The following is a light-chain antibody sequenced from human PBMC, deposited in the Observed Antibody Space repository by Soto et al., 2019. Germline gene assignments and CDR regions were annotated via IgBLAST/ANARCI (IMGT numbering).Light chain of an antibody. Sequence: EIMMTQSAATLTVFPGERATLSCRASQSVSNNLAWYQQKPGQAPRLLIYYASTRATGIPARFSGSGSGTEFTLTISSLQSEDFALYYCQQYNNWPPITFGQGTRLEIK. J-gene: IGKJ5*01. CDR3: QQYNNWPPIT. CDR1: QSVSNN. V-gene: IGKV3-15*01. CDR2: YAS.